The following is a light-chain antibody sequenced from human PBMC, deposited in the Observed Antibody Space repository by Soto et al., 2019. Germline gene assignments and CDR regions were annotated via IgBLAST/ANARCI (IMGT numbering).Light chain of an antibody. J-gene: IGLJ2*01. V-gene: IGLV2-23*02. Sequence: QSALTQPASVSGSPGQSITISCTGTSSDVGSYNLVSWYQQHPGKAPKLMIYEDSKWPSGVSNRFSGSKSGNTASLTISGRQAEDEVDYYCCSYANSSTFEVFGGGTKLTVL. CDR2: EDS. CDR3: CSYANSSTFEV. CDR1: SSDVGSYNL.